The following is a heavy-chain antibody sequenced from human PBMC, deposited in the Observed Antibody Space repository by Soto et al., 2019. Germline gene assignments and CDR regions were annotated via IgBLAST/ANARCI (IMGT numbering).Heavy chain of an antibody. V-gene: IGHV1-8*01. Sequence: QVQLVQSGAEVKKPGASVKVSCKASGYTFTSYDINWVRQATGQGLEWMGWMNPNSGNTGYAQKFQGRVNMTRNTSISTAYMELSSRRSEDTDVYYCARVVRSSSVVYFDYWGQGTLVTVSS. CDR1: GYTFTSYD. CDR3: ARVVRSSSVVYFDY. J-gene: IGHJ4*02. CDR2: MNPNSGNT. D-gene: IGHD6-6*01.